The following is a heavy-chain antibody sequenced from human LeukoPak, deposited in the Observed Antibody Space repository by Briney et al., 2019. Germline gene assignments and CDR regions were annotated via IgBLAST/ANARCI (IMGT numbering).Heavy chain of an antibody. CDR2: TYYRSKWYN. CDR3: AKGRWALFDC. J-gene: IGHJ4*02. V-gene: IGHV6-1*01. D-gene: IGHD3-10*01. CDR1: GDSVSSNSAV. Sequence: SQTLSLTCAISGDSVSSNSAVWNWIRQSPSRGLEWLGRTYYRSKWYNDYAISVKSRMTINADTSKNQFSLQINSVTPEDTAVYYCAKGRWALFDCWGQGTLVIVSS.